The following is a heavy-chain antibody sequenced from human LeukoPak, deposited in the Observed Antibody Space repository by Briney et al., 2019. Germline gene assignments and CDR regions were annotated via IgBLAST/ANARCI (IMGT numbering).Heavy chain of an antibody. CDR1: GFTFSIYA. Sequence: GGSLRLSCATSGFTFSIYAMTWVRQAPGKGLEWVSAISGSGGSTYYADSVKGRFTISRDNSKNTLYLQMNSLRAEDTAVYYCAKDPPGAVALYWGQGTLVTVSS. J-gene: IGHJ4*02. D-gene: IGHD6-19*01. CDR3: AKDPPGAVALY. CDR2: ISGSGGST. V-gene: IGHV3-23*01.